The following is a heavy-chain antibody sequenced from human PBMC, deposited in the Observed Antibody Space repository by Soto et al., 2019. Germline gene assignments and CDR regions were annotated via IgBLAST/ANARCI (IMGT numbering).Heavy chain of an antibody. CDR3: ARVVRFCSSPSGRGINWFDP. D-gene: IGHD2-2*01. J-gene: IGHJ5*02. V-gene: IGHV4-30-4*01. Sequence: QVQLQESGPGLVEPSQTLSLTCSFAGGSISSGDYYWSWIRQPPGKGIEWIGYMVYVGATYSNTSLKGRVPISVETSKKQFSLKLSSVTAADTAGYHCARVVRFCSSPSGRGINWFDPWGQGTLLPVTS. CDR2: MVYVGAT. CDR1: GGSISSGDYY.